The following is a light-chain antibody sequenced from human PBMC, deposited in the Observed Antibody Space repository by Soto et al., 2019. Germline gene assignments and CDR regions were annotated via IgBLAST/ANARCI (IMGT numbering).Light chain of an antibody. CDR3: QQLNSYPLT. CDR1: QGISSY. V-gene: IGKV1-9*01. CDR2: PAS. Sequence: QLTQSPSFLSASVGDRVTITCRASQGISSYLAWYQQKPGKAPKLLFYPASTLQSGVPSRFSGSGSGTEFTLTIGSLQPEDFATYYCQQLNSYPLTFGPGTKVDIK. J-gene: IGKJ3*01.